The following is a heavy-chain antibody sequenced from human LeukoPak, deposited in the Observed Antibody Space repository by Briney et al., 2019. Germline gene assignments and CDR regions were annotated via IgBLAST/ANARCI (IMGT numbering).Heavy chain of an antibody. CDR1: GFTFSSYA. V-gene: IGHV3-23*01. Sequence: GGSLRLSCAASGFTFSSYAMSWVRQAPGKGLEWVSVISGSGGSTYYADSVKGRFTISRDNSKNTQYLQMNSLRAEDTAVYYCAKSRYYDILTGYYDYWGQGTQVTVSS. J-gene: IGHJ4*02. CDR3: AKSRYYDILTGYYDY. D-gene: IGHD3-9*01. CDR2: ISGSGGST.